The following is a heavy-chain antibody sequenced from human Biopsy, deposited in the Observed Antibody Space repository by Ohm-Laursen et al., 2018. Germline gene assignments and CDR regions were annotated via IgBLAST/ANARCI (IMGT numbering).Heavy chain of an antibody. V-gene: IGHV3-53*01. J-gene: IGHJ3*02. CDR3: ARDPRDGRTGKSTKDALDI. CDR2: IYSGGNT. Sequence: SLRLSCTAFGFTVSSNYMNWVRQAPGKGLEWVSIIYSGGNTYYADSVKGRFTISRDNSKNTVYLQMNSLRAEDTAVYYCARDPRDGRTGKSTKDALDIWGQGTMVTVSS. D-gene: IGHD1-1*01. CDR1: GFTVSSNY.